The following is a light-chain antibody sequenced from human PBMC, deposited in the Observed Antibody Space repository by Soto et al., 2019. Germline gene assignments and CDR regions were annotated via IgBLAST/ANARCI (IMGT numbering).Light chain of an antibody. V-gene: IGLV2-14*01. CDR2: EVS. CDR1: SSDVGGYNY. J-gene: IGLJ2*01. Sequence: QSALTQPASVSGSPGQSITISCTGTSSDVGGYNYVSWYQQHPGKAPKLMIYEVSNRPSGVSNRFSGSKSGNTASLTISGLQAEDEADSYCSSYPSSSTPVVFGGGTQLTVL. CDR3: SSYPSSSTPVV.